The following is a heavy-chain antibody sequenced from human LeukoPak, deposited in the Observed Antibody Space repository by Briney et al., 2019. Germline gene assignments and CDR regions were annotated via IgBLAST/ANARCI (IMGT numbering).Heavy chain of an antibody. CDR1: GGSISSSSYY. D-gene: IGHD6-6*01. J-gene: IGHJ4*02. V-gene: IGHV4-39*07. CDR3: ARELVGLPHSSSSADYFDY. Sequence: SETLSLTCTVSGGSISSSSYYWSWIRQPPGKGLEWIGEINHSGSTKFNPSLKSRVTISVDTSNNRFSLKLSSVTAADTAVYYCARELVGLPHSSSSADYFDYWGQGTLVAVSS. CDR2: INHSGST.